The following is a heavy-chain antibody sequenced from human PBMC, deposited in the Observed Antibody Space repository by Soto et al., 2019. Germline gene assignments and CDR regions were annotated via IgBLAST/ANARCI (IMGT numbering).Heavy chain of an antibody. CDR1: GGSISSYY. CDR2: IYYSGST. D-gene: IGHD2-15*01. CDR3: AREWRVAATGYYYYYGMDV. V-gene: IGHV4-59*01. J-gene: IGHJ6*02. Sequence: PEETLSLTCTVYGGSISSYYWSWIRQPPGKGLEWIGYIYYSGSTNYNPSLKSRVTISVDTSKNQFSLKLSSVTAADTAVYYCAREWRVAATGYYYYYGMDVWGQGTTVTVSS.